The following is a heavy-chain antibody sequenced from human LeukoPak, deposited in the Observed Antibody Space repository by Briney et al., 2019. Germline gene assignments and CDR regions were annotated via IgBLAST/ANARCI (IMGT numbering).Heavy chain of an antibody. CDR1: GGSISSSSYY. CDR2: IYYSGST. CDR3: ARIYSSSGYYPNWFDP. D-gene: IGHD3-22*01. V-gene: IGHV4-39*07. J-gene: IGHJ5*02. Sequence: SETLSLTCTVSGGSISSSSYYWGWIRQPPGKGLEWIGSIYYSGSTYYNPSLKSRVTISVDTSKNQFSLKLSSVTAADTAVYYCARIYSSSGYYPNWFDPWGQGTLVTVSS.